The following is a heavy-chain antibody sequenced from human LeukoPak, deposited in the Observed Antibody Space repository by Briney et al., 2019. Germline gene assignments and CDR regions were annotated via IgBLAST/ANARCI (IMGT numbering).Heavy chain of an antibody. D-gene: IGHD6-19*01. J-gene: IGHJ4*02. Sequence: SETLSLTCTVSGGSISSGDYYRSWIRQPPGKGLEWIGYIYYSGSTYYNPSLKSRVTISVDTSKNQFSLKLSSVTAADTAVYYCARRHAVAGSGYWGQGTLVTVSS. CDR3: ARRHAVAGSGY. CDR1: GGSISSGDYY. V-gene: IGHV4-30-4*08. CDR2: IYYSGST.